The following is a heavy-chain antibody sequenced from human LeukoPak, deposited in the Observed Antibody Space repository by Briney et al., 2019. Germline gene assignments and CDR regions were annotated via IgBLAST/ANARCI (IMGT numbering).Heavy chain of an antibody. V-gene: IGHV4-39*01. Sequence: SETLSLTCTVSGGSIRSSYYYWGWIRQPPGKGLEWLGSIYYSGSPYDNPSLKSRVTISVDTSKNQFSLKLSSVTAADTAVYYCARVEVEMATISEPYFDYWGQGTLVTVSS. CDR2: IYYSGSP. J-gene: IGHJ4*02. D-gene: IGHD5-24*01. CDR3: ARVEVEMATISEPYFDY. CDR1: GGSIRSSYYY.